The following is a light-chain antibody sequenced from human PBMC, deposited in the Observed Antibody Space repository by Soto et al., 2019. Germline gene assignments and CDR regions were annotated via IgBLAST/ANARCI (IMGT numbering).Light chain of an antibody. Sequence: QSALTQPASVSGSPGQSISISCTGTTSDVGRYNYVSWYQQHPGEAPKLMIYDVSYRPSWVSNRFSGSKSGITASLTISGLEDEDEADYYCNSFTTSSTYVLGTGTKLTVL. CDR3: NSFTTSSTYV. J-gene: IGLJ1*01. CDR1: TSDVGRYNY. V-gene: IGLV2-14*03. CDR2: DVS.